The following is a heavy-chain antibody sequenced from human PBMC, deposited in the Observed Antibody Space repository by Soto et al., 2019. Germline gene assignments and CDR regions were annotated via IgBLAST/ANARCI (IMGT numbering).Heavy chain of an antibody. J-gene: IGHJ3*02. Sequence: SVKVSCKASGGTFSSYAISWVRQAPGQGLEWMGGIIPIFGTANYAQKFQGRVTITADESTSTAYMELSSLRSGDTAVYYCASQTRDPSDGARPLLRAAFDIWGQGTMVTVSS. V-gene: IGHV1-69*13. CDR1: GGTFSSYA. CDR3: ASQTRDPSDGARPLLRAAFDI. D-gene: IGHD5-18*01. CDR2: IIPIFGTA.